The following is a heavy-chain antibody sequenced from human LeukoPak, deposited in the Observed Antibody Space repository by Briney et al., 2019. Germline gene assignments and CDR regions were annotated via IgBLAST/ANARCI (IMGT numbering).Heavy chain of an antibody. CDR2: IIPIFGTA. D-gene: IGHD5-18*01. J-gene: IGHJ4*02. CDR3: ARGDTAMVIGFDY. V-gene: IGHV1-69*05. Sequence: ASVKVSCKASGGTFSSYAISWVRQAPGQGLEWMGRIIPIFGTANYAQKFQGRVTITTDESTSTAYMELSSLRSEDTAVYYCARGDTAMVIGFDYWGQGTLVTVSS. CDR1: GGTFSSYA.